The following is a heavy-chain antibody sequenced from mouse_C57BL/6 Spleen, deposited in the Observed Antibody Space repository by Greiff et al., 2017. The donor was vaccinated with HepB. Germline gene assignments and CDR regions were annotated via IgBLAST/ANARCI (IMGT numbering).Heavy chain of an antibody. D-gene: IGHD2-5*01. CDR2: IDPSDSYT. Sequence: QVQLKQPGAELVMPGASVKLSCKASGYTFTSYWMHWVKQRPGQGLEWIGEIDPSDSYTNYNQKFKGKSTLTVDKSSSTAYMQLSSLTSEDSAVYYCASSNYDWYFDVWGTGTTVTVSS. V-gene: IGHV1-69*01. CDR3: ASSNYDWYFDV. CDR1: GYTFTSYW. J-gene: IGHJ1*03.